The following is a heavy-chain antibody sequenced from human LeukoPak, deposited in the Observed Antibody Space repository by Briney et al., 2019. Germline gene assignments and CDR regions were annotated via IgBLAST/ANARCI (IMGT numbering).Heavy chain of an antibody. V-gene: IGHV3-21*01. D-gene: IGHD3-9*01. J-gene: IGHJ4*02. CDR1: GFTFSSYS. CDR2: ISSSSGYI. Sequence: GGSLRLSCAASGFTFSSYSMNWVRQAPGKGLEWVSSISSSSGYIYYADSVKGRFTITRDNAKNSLYLQMNSLRAEDTAVYYCARERVGYDILTGYYTNYFDYWGQGTLVTVSS. CDR3: ARERVGYDILTGYYTNYFDY.